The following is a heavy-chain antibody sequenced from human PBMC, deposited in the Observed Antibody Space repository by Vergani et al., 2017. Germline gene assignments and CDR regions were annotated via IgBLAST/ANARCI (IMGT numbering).Heavy chain of an antibody. CDR3: ARMTLRYIHAWSRGNYYFAMDV. V-gene: IGHV7-4-1*01. CDR1: GYDLSTHA. D-gene: IGHD3-10*01. J-gene: IGHJ6*02. Sequence: QVQLVQSGSELRKPGASVKVACKASGYDLSTHALTWVRQAPGHGLEWMGWINTNTGTPMYAQGFTGRSVFSLDIGVSTSYLEIASLGPEDTAVYYCARMTLRYIHAWSRGNYYFAMDVWGQGTTVTVSS. CDR2: INTNTGTP.